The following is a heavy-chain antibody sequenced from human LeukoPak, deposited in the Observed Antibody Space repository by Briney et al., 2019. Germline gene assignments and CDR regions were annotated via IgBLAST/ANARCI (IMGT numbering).Heavy chain of an antibody. D-gene: IGHD3-10*02. Sequence: PGGSLRLSCAASGFTFSRYEMNWVRQAPGKGLEWVSYISSSGSTIYYADSVKGRFTISRDNVKNSLYLQKNSLRAEDTAVYYCAELGITMIGGVWGKGTTVTISS. CDR2: ISSSGSTI. V-gene: IGHV3-48*03. CDR3: AELGITMIGGV. CDR1: GFTFSRYE. J-gene: IGHJ6*04.